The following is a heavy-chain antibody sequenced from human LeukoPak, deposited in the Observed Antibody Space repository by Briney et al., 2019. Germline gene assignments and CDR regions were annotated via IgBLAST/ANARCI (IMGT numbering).Heavy chain of an antibody. Sequence: GGSLRLSCAASGFTFSSSGMNWVRQAPGKGLEWVAVIAYDGSIQYYADSVKGRFTISRDNPKNTLFLQMNSLRPDDTAVYYCAEDTGPTYPYFDFWGQGTLVTVSS. D-gene: IGHD4-17*01. CDR1: GFTFSSSG. J-gene: IGHJ4*02. CDR3: AEDTGPTYPYFDF. V-gene: IGHV3-30*18. CDR2: IAYDGSIQ.